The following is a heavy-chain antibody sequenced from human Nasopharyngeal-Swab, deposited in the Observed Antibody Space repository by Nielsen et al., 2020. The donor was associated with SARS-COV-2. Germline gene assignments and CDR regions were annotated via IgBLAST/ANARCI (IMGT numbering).Heavy chain of an antibody. Sequence: GESLKISCAASGFTFSSYEMNWVRQAPGKGLEWVSYISSSGTTIYYGDSVKGRFTISRDNSKNTLHLHMSSLRAEDTAVYYCAKDKEDLRGVGSYDYWGQGTLVTVSS. CDR2: ISSSGTTI. D-gene: IGHD3-10*01. CDR1: GFTFSSYE. V-gene: IGHV3-48*03. CDR3: AKDKEDLRGVGSYDY. J-gene: IGHJ4*02.